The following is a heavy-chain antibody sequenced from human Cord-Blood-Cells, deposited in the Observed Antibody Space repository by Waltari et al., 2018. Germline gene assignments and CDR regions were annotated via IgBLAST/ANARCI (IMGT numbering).Heavy chain of an antibody. Sequence: QVQLVESGGGVVQPGRSLRLSCAASGFPFSRFAMPWVRQAPGKGLEGVAVISYDGSNKYYADSVKGRFTISRDNSKNTLYLQMNSLRAEDTAVYYCARPRYSSSYFDYWGQGTLVTVSS. V-gene: IGHV3-30-3*01. J-gene: IGHJ4*02. CDR3: ARPRYSSSYFDY. CDR2: ISYDGSNK. CDR1: GFPFSRFA. D-gene: IGHD6-6*01.